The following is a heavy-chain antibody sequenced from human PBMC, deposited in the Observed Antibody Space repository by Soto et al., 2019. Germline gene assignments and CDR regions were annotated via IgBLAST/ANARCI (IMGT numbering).Heavy chain of an antibody. Sequence: PGESLKISCRGSGYNFTNYWIGWVRQMPGKGPEWMGIIYPGDSNTRYSPSFQGQVTISADKSMTTAYLQWSSLKASDSAIYYCARCPAARQWLLCDFWGQGTLVTVSS. CDR1: GYNFTNYW. D-gene: IGHD2-2*01. CDR2: IYPGDSNT. CDR3: ARCPAARQWLLCDF. J-gene: IGHJ4*02. V-gene: IGHV5-51*01.